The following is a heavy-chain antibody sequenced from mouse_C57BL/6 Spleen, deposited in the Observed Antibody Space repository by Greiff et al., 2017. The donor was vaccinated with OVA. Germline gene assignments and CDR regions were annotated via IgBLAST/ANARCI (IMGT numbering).Heavy chain of an antibody. Sequence: EVMLVESGGGLVQPKGSLKLSCAASGFSFNTYAMNWVRQAPGKGLEWVARIRSKSNNYATYSADSVKDRFTISRDESEIMLYLQMNNLKTEDTAMYYCVRQDHYYAMDDWGQGTSVTVSS. CDR2: IRSKSNNYAT. CDR1: GFSFNTYA. V-gene: IGHV10-1*01. CDR3: VRQDHYYAMDD. J-gene: IGHJ4*01.